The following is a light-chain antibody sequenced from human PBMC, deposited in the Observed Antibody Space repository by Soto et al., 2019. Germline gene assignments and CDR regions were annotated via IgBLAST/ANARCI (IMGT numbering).Light chain of an antibody. CDR3: QQYSTYIRT. Sequence: DIQMTQSPPTLSAFVGYRVTITCRASQGMGSWLAWFQQKPGKAPKLLIYDASSLGSGVPPRFSGSGSGTEFTLTVSSLQPDDFATYYCQQYSTYIRTFGQGTKVEVK. CDR2: DAS. CDR1: QGMGSW. V-gene: IGKV1-5*01. J-gene: IGKJ1*01.